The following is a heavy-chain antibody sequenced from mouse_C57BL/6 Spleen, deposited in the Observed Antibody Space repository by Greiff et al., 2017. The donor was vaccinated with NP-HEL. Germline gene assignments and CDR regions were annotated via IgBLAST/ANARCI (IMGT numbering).Heavy chain of an antibody. D-gene: IGHD2-3*01. V-gene: IGHV1-55*01. CDR2: IYPGSGST. CDR3: ARRKIDGYYESWFAY. J-gene: IGHJ3*01. CDR1: GYTFTSYW. Sequence: QVQLQQPGAELVKPGASVKMSCKASGYTFTSYWITWVKQRPGQGLEWIGDIYPGSGSTNYNEKFKSKATLTVDTSSSTAYMQLSSLTSEDSAVYYCARRKIDGYYESWFAYWGQGTLVTVSA.